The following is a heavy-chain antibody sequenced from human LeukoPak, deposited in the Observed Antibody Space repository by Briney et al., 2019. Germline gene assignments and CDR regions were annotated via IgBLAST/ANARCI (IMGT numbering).Heavy chain of an antibody. D-gene: IGHD1-26*01. CDR2: ISGSGATT. CDR1: GLTFSSCA. J-gene: IGHJ4*02. Sequence: PGGSLRLSCAASGLTFSSCAMTWVRQAPGKGLEWVSSISGSGATTYYADSVKGRFTISRDNSNNTVYLQMNSLRAEDTAVYYCAKDQSRVGASDPFDYWGQGMQVGVSS. V-gene: IGHV3-23*01. CDR3: AKDQSRVGASDPFDY.